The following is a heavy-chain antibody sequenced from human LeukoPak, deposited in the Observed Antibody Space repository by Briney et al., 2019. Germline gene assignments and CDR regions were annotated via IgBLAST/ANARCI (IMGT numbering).Heavy chain of an antibody. D-gene: IGHD3-22*01. CDR1: GFTFSSYS. CDR2: ISSSSTYI. V-gene: IGHV3-21*01. Sequence: GSLRLSCAASGFTFSSYSMNWVRQAPGKGLEWVSFISSSSTYIYYADSVKGRFTISRDNAKNSLYLQMNSLRAEDTAVYYCARVGAYYYDSSGYYRTHYFDYWGQGTLVTVSS. J-gene: IGHJ4*02. CDR3: ARVGAYYYDSSGYYRTHYFDY.